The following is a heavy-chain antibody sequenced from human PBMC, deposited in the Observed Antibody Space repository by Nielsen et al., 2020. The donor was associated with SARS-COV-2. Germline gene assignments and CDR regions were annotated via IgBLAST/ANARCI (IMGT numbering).Heavy chain of an antibody. CDR3: ARDRAKVVDDAFDI. D-gene: IGHD3-22*01. CDR2: INPNSGGT. Sequence: ASVKVSCKASGYTFTSYGISWVRQAPGQGLEWMGWINPNSGGTNYAQKLQGRVTMTTDTSTSTAYMELRSLRSDDTAVYYCARDRAKVVDDAFDIWGQGTMVTVSS. V-gene: IGHV1-18*01. CDR1: GYTFTSYG. J-gene: IGHJ3*02.